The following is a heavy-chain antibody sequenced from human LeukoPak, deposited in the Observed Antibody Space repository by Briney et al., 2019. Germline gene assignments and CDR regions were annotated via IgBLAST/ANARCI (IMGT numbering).Heavy chain of an antibody. D-gene: IGHD3-10*01. CDR1: GGSISSSSYY. CDR2: IYYSGST. Sequence: PSETLSLTCTVSGGSISSSSYYWGWIRQPPGKGLEWIGSIYYSGSTYYNPSLKSRVTISVDTSKNQFSLELRSVTAADTAVYFCARERSGLCYFDYWGQGALVTVSS. CDR3: ARERSGLCYFDY. J-gene: IGHJ4*02. V-gene: IGHV4-39*07.